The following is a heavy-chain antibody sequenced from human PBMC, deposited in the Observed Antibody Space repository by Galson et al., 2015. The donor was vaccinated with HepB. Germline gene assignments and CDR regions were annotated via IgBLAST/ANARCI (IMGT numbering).Heavy chain of an antibody. CDR2: ICPGDSDT. V-gene: IGHV5-51*01. CDR1: GYSFTSYW. D-gene: IGHD3-10*01. J-gene: IGHJ3*02. Sequence: QSGAEVKKPGESLKISCKGSGYSFTSYWIGWVRQMPGKGLEWMGIICPGDSDTRYSPSFQGQVTISADKSISTAYLQWSSLKASDTAMYYCARQGYYGSGSYLLDAFDIWGQGTMVTVSS. CDR3: ARQGYYGSGSYLLDAFDI.